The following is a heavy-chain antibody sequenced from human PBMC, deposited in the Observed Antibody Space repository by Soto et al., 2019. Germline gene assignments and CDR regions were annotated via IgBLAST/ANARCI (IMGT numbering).Heavy chain of an antibody. Sequence: TLSLTCTVSGGSISSASYYWSWIRQHPGKGLEWIGYISHSGSTYYTPSLKSRVIISADTSKNQFSLNLTSVTAADTAVYYCAREYTYGSNFFDCWGQGALVTVSS. J-gene: IGHJ4*02. CDR1: GGSISSASYY. CDR2: ISHSGST. D-gene: IGHD5-18*01. CDR3: AREYTYGSNFFDC. V-gene: IGHV4-31*03.